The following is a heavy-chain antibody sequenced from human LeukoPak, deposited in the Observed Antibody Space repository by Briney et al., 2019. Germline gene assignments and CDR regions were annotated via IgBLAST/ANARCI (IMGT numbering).Heavy chain of an antibody. D-gene: IGHD2-2*01. CDR2: IYYSGST. V-gene: IGHV4-31*03. CDR3: ARDDHCSSTSCYHAFDI. Sequence: SQTLSLTCTVSGGSISSGGYSWSWIRQHPGKGLEWIGYIYYSGSTYYNPSLESRVTISVDTSKNQFSLKLSSVTAADTAVYYCARDDHCSSTSCYHAFDIWGQGTMVTASS. CDR1: GGSISSGGYS. J-gene: IGHJ3*02.